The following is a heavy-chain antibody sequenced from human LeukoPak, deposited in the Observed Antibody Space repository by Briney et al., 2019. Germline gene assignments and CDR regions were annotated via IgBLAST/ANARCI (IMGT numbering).Heavy chain of an antibody. V-gene: IGHV3-7*01. CDR3: VRDANYYDRSNYYDVLDI. D-gene: IGHD3-22*01. CDR1: GFSFSNYW. CDR2: LRGDGSRE. Sequence: GGSLRLSCAASGFSFSNYWMVWVRQAPGEGLEWVANLRGDGSREYYLDSVKGRFTISRDNAKNSLYLQMSSLRADDTAVYYCVRDANYYDRSNYYDVLDIWGQGTMVTVSS. J-gene: IGHJ3*02.